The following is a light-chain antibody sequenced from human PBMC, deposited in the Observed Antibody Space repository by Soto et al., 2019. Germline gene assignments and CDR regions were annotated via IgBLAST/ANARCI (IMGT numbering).Light chain of an antibody. CDR3: QHYGSSRT. CDR2: DAS. Sequence: EFVLTQSPGTLSLSPGERAALSFGASQTVRNNYLAWYQQKPGQAPRLLIYDASSRATGIPDRFSGSGSGTDFTLTISRLEPEDFAVYFCQHYGSSRTFGQGTKVDIK. CDR1: QTVRNNY. V-gene: IGKV3-20*01. J-gene: IGKJ1*01.